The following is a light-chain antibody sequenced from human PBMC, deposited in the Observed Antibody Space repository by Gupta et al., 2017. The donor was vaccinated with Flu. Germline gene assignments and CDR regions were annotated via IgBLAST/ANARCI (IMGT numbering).Light chain of an antibody. CDR3: QQYNSYSPT. Sequence: DIQMTQSPSTLSASVGDRVTITCRASQSISSWLAWYQQKPGKAPKLLTYKASSLESGVPSRFSDSGSGTEFTLTISSLQPDDFATYYCQQYNSYSPTFGQGTKVEIE. CDR2: KAS. V-gene: IGKV1-5*03. CDR1: QSISSW. J-gene: IGKJ1*01.